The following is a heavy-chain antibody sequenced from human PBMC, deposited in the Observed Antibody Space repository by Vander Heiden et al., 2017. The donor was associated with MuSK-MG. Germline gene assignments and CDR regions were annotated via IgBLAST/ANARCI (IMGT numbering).Heavy chain of an antibody. CDR2: IYYSGST. CDR3: ARPFPSSSWYDY. J-gene: IGHJ4*02. Sequence: QLQLQESGPGLVKPSETLSLTCTVSGGSISSSSYYWGWIRQPPGKGLEWIGSIYYSGSTYYNPSLKSRVTISVDTSKNQFSLKLSSVTAADTAVYYCARPFPSSSWYDYWGQGTRVTVSS. D-gene: IGHD6-13*01. V-gene: IGHV4-39*01. CDR1: GGSISSSSYY.